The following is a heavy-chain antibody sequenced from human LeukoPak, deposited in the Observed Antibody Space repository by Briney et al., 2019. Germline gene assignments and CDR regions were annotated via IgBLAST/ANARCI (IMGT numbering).Heavy chain of an antibody. J-gene: IGHJ5*02. CDR1: GGSFSGYY. V-gene: IGHV4-34*01. CDR2: INHSGST. Sequence: SETLSLTCAVYGGSFSGYYWSWIRQPPGKGLEWIGEINHSGSTNYNPSLKSRVTISVDTSKNQFYLKLSSVTAADTAVYYCASKRCYNGSGSQNPFDPWGQGTLVTVSS. D-gene: IGHD3-10*01. CDR3: ASKRCYNGSGSQNPFDP.